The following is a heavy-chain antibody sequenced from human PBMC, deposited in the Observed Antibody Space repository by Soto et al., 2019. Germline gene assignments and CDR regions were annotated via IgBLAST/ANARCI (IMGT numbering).Heavy chain of an antibody. CDR1: GASISSGDYY. D-gene: IGHD3-3*01. Sequence: PSETLSLTCIVSGASISSGDYYRSWVRQPPGMGMEWIGHISYSGTIDYRPSLKSRVTISLDTSKNQFSLNLNSVTAADTAIYYCARALGSRFIEWPRFDPWGQGTLVTVSS. CDR2: ISYSGTI. V-gene: IGHV4-30-4*01. J-gene: IGHJ5*02. CDR3: ARALGSRFIEWPRFDP.